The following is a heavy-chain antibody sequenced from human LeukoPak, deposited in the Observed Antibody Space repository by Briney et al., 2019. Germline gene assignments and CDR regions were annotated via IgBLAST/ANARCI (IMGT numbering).Heavy chain of an antibody. V-gene: IGHV4-39*07. D-gene: IGHD3-22*01. CDR3: ARLRYYYDGSYYGMDV. J-gene: IGHJ6*02. CDR2: IYYSGST. Sequence: NPSETLSLTCTVSGGSISSSSYYWGWIRQPPGKGLEWIGSIYYSGSTYYNPSLKSRVTISVDTSKNQFSLKLSSVTAADTAVYYCARLRYYYDGSYYGMDVWGQGTTVTVSS. CDR1: GGSISSSSYY.